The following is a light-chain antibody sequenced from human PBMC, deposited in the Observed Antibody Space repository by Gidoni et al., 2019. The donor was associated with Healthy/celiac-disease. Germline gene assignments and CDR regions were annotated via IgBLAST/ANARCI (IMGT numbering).Light chain of an antibody. CDR1: QSVSSY. J-gene: IGKJ4*01. CDR2: DAS. V-gene: IGKV3-11*01. Sequence: EIVLTHSPATLSLSPGERATPSCRARQSVSSYLAWYQQKPGQAPRLLIYDASKRATGIPARFSGGGSGTDFTLTISSLEPEDFAVYYCQQRSNWPLTFGGXTKVEIK. CDR3: QQRSNWPLT.